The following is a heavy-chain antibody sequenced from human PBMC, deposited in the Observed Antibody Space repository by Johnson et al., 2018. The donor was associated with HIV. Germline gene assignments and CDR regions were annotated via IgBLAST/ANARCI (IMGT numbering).Heavy chain of an antibody. J-gene: IGHJ3*02. CDR3: ARGPRRQEGTRWGDAFDI. Sequence: QVQLVESGGGVVQPGRSLRLSCAASGFTFSSYAMHWVRQAPGKGLEWVAVISYDGSNKYYADSVKGRFTISRDNSKNTLYLQMNSLRAEDTAVYYWARGPRRQEGTRWGDAFDIWGRGTMVTVSS. CDR2: ISYDGSNK. D-gene: IGHD3-16*01. CDR1: GFTFSSYA. V-gene: IGHV3-30-3*01.